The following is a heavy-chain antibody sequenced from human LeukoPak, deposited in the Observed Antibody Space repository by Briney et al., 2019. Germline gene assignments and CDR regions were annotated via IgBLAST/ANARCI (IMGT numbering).Heavy chain of an antibody. D-gene: IGHD3-22*01. CDR3: ARGTYYYDSSGPEAFDY. J-gene: IGHJ4*02. CDR1: GYTFTGYY. V-gene: IGHV1-2*02. CDR2: TNPNSGGT. Sequence: GASVKVSCKASGYTFTGYYMHWVRQAPGQGLEWMGWTNPNSGGTNYAQKFQGRVTMTRDTSISTAYMELSRLRSDDTAMYYCARGTYYYDSSGPEAFDYWGQGTLVTVSS.